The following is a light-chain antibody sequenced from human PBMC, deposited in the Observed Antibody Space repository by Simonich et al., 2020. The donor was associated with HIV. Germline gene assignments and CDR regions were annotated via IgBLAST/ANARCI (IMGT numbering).Light chain of an antibody. CDR1: QEISNF. J-gene: IGKJ4*01. CDR2: DAS. Sequence: DIQMTQSPSSLSASVGDRITITCQASQEISNFLNCYQQKPGEAPKFLIYDASYLETGVPSRFSGSGSGTDFTLTISSLQPEDFATYYCQQSYSTPRTFGGGTKVEIK. CDR3: QQSYSTPRT. V-gene: IGKV1-39*01.